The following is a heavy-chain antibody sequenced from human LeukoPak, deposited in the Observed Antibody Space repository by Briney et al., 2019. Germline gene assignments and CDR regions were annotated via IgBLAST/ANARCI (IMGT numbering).Heavy chain of an antibody. V-gene: IGHV4-4*07. D-gene: IGHD1-26*01. J-gene: IGHJ4*02. CDR2: MYASGDF. Sequence: SETLSLTCTVSGDSISSYYWTWIRQPAGKGLEWLGRMYASGDFNYNPFLKSRVTMSVDTSKNQFSLNLSSVTAADTAVYYCARGWAPRGQKSCFDYWGRGTLVTVSS. CDR1: GDSISSYY. CDR3: ARGWAPRGQKSCFDY.